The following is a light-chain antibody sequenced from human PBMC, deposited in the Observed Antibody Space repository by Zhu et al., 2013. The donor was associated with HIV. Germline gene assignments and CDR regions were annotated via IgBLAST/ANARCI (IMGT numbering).Light chain of an antibody. CDR2: GAS. Sequence: EIVLTQSPGTLSLSPGERATLSCRASQSVSSSYLAWYQQTPGQAPRLLIYGASTRAPGIPPRFSGRGSGTDFTLTISSLQSEDSAFLYCQQYYDWPPYTFGQGTKLEIK. J-gene: IGKJ2*01. CDR3: QQYYDWPPYT. CDR1: QSVSSSY. V-gene: IGKV3D-7*01.